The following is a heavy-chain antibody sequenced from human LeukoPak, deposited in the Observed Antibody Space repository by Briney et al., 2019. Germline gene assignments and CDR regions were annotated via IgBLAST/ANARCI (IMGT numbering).Heavy chain of an antibody. D-gene: IGHD1-26*01. CDR2: IYYSGST. Sequence: SETLSLTCTVSGGSISSYYWSWIRQPPGKGLEWIGYIYYSGSTNYNPSLKSRVTISVDTSKNQFSLKLSSVTAADTAVYYCARVALVGATTGDAFDIWGQGTMVTVSS. CDR3: ARVALVGATTGDAFDI. CDR1: GGSISSYY. V-gene: IGHV4-59*08. J-gene: IGHJ3*02.